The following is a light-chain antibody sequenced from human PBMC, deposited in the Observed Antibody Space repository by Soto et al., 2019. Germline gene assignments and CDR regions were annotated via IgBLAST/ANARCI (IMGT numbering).Light chain of an antibody. CDR3: SSYTSSSFYV. Sequence: QSALTQPASVSGSPGQSITISCTGTSSDVGGYNYVSWYQQHPGKAPKLIIYEVSNRPSGVSNRFSGSKSGNTASLTISGLQAEDEADYYCSSYTSSSFYVFGTGTKSPS. J-gene: IGLJ1*01. CDR2: EVS. V-gene: IGLV2-14*01. CDR1: SSDVGGYNY.